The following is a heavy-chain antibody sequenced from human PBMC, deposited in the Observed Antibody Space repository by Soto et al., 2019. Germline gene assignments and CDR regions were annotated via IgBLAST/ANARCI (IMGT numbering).Heavy chain of an antibody. CDR3: ARVRLEYSNKPYFFDN. CDR2: ISGSGGST. CDR1: GFTFSSYG. V-gene: IGHV3-23*01. J-gene: IGHJ4*02. Sequence: GGSLRLSCAASGFTFSSYGMSWVRQAPGKGLEWVSGISGSGGSTYYADSVKGRFTISRDNSKNTLYLQMNSLRAEDTAIYYCARVRLEYSNKPYFFDNWGRGTQVTVSS. D-gene: IGHD4-4*01.